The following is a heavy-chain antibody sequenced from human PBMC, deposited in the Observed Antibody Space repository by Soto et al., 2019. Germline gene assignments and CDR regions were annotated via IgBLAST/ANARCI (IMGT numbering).Heavy chain of an antibody. CDR3: ASLTKGRPGDS. CDR2: VYSNGHT. CDR1: GDSISNKNYH. D-gene: IGHD2-8*01. V-gene: IGHV4-39*01. Sequence: QLQLQESGPGLVKPSETLSLTCTVSGDSISNKNYHWGWTRQPPGKGLEWIGTVYSNGHTYYNPSLQSRLAMAVDTSKNQFSLSLISVTAADTAVYFCASLTKGRPGDSWGQGTLVTFSS. J-gene: IGHJ4*02.